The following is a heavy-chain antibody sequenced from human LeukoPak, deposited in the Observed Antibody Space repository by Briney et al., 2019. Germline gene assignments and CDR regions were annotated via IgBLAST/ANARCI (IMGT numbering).Heavy chain of an antibody. CDR3: ARHRGNWNDGLSYYMDV. CDR1: GGSFSGYY. Sequence: PSETLSLTCAVYGGSFSGYYWSWIRQPPGKGLEWIGEINHSGSTNYNPSLRSRVTISVDTSKNQFSLKLSSVTAADTAVYYCARHRGNWNDGLSYYMDVWGKGTTVTVSS. D-gene: IGHD1-1*01. V-gene: IGHV4-34*01. CDR2: INHSGST. J-gene: IGHJ6*03.